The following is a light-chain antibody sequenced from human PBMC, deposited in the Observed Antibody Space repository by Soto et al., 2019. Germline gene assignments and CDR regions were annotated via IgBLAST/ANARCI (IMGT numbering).Light chain of an antibody. CDR1: SSDVGGYNY. Sequence: QSALTQPASVSGSPGQSITISCTGTSSDVGGYNYVSWYQQHPGKAPKLMIYDVSNRPSGVSNRFSGSKSGKTASLTISGLQAEDEADYYCSSYTSSSTLKVFGTGTKLTVL. CDR3: SSYTSSSTLKV. V-gene: IGLV2-14*01. J-gene: IGLJ1*01. CDR2: DVS.